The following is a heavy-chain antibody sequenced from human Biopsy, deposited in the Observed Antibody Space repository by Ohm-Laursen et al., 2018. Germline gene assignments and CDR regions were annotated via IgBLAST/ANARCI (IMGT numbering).Heavy chain of an antibody. Sequence: SDTLSLTCSVSGGSISSRNHYWGWLRQPPGKGLEWIGHVYYSGSTFYNSSLESRVTVSVDTSKNQFHLRLTSTSASDTAVYYCARHSLDDFWSGAHYYFDYWGLGTLVTVSS. V-gene: IGHV4-39*01. CDR3: ARHSLDDFWSGAHYYFDY. D-gene: IGHD3-3*01. CDR1: GGSISSRNHY. J-gene: IGHJ4*02. CDR2: VYYSGST.